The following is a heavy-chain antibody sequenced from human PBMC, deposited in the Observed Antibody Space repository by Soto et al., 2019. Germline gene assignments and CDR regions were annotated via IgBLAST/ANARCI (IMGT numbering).Heavy chain of an antibody. CDR1: GDSMSGYY. Sequence: QGQLQESGPGLVKPSETLTLICNVSGDSMSGYYGSWVRQPAGQGLEWIGRVYSSGVANYNPSLASRVTMSIDTSKNQFSRSLRSVTAADTAVYFCARLGSGSSLVYWGQGNPGHRLF. CDR2: VYSSGVA. V-gene: IGHV4-4*07. CDR3: ARLGSGSSLVY. D-gene: IGHD6-6*01. J-gene: IGHJ4*02.